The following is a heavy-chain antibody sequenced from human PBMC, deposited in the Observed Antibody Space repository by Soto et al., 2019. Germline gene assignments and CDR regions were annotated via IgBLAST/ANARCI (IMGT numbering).Heavy chain of an antibody. D-gene: IGHD4-17*01. J-gene: IGHJ4*02. V-gene: IGHV3-30*18. CDR3: AKPFAVTTSTYFDY. CDR1: GFTFSSYG. Sequence: QVQLVGSGGGVVQPGRSLRLSCAASGFTFSSYGMHWVRQAPGKGLEWVAVISYDGSNKYYADSVKGRFTISRDNSKNTLYLQMNSLRAEDTAVYYCAKPFAVTTSTYFDYWGQGTLVTVSS. CDR2: ISYDGSNK.